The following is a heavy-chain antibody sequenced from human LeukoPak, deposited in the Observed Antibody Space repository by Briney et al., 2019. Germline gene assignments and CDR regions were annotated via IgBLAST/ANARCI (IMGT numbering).Heavy chain of an antibody. V-gene: IGHV4-4*07. Sequence: PSETLSLTCTVSGGSISSYYWSWIRQRAGKGLEWIGRIYTSGSTNYNPSLKSRVTMSVDTSKNQFSLKLSSVTAADTAVYYCAGEGVVVVAATHYWGQGTLVTVSS. D-gene: IGHD2-15*01. CDR3: AGEGVVVVAATHY. CDR2: IYTSGST. J-gene: IGHJ4*02. CDR1: GGSISSYY.